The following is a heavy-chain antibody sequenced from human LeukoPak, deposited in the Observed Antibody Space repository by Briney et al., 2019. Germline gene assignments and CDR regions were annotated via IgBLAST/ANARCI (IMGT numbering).Heavy chain of an antibody. CDR3: ARLRVATIDY. D-gene: IGHD5-12*01. CDR2: IYTSGST. V-gene: IGHV4-61*02. CDR1: GGSISSGSYY. Sequence: SETLSLTCTVSGGSISSGSYYWSWIRQPAGKGLEWIGRIYTSGSTNYNPSLKSRVTISVDTSKNQFSLKLSSVTAADTAVYYCARLRVATIDYWGQGTLVTVSS. J-gene: IGHJ4*02.